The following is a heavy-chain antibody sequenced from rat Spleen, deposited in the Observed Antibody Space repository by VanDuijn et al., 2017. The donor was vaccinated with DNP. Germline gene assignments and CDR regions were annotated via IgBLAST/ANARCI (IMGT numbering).Heavy chain of an antibody. Sequence: EVQLVESGGGLVQPGRSLKLSCVASGFTFSSYWMYWIRQAPKKGLEWVATISYDGSTTYYRDSVKGRFTISRDNAKNTQYLQMDSLRSEDTATYYCAKHGDDYGYWYFDFWGPGTMVTVSS. D-gene: IGHD1-11*01. V-gene: IGHV5-29*01. J-gene: IGHJ1*01. CDR3: AKHGDDYGYWYFDF. CDR2: ISYDGSTT. CDR1: GFTFSSYW.